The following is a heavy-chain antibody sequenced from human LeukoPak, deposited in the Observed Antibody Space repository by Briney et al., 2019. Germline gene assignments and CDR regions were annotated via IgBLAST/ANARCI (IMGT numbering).Heavy chain of an antibody. V-gene: IGHV3-23*01. Sequence: GGSLRLSCAASGFTLSNYARNWVRQAPGKGLEWVSAISDSGGGTYYADSVKGRFTISRDNSKNTLYLQMNSLRAEDTAVYYCAKFATTRGWYEHYWGQGAVVTVSS. D-gene: IGHD6-19*01. CDR2: ISDSGGGT. J-gene: IGHJ4*02. CDR1: GFTLSNYA. CDR3: AKFATTRGWYEHY.